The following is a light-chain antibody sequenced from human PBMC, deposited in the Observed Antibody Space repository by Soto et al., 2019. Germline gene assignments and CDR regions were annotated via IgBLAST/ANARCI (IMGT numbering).Light chain of an antibody. CDR1: QSVSSSY. CDR2: GAS. V-gene: IGKV3D-20*02. J-gene: IGKJ5*01. CDR3: QQRSDWPPGGS. Sequence: EIVLTQSPGTLSLSPGERATLSCRASQSVSSSYLAWYHQKPGQAPRLLIYGASSRATGIPDRFSGSGSGTDFTLTISRLEPEDFAVYYCQQRSDWPPGGSFGQGTRLEIK.